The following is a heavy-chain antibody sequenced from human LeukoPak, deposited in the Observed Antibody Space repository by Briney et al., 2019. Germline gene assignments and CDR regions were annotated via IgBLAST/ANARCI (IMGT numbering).Heavy chain of an antibody. CDR2: INHSGST. J-gene: IGHJ6*03. Sequence: SETLSLTCAVYGGSFSGYYWSWIRQPPGKGLDWIGEINHSGSTNYNPSLKSRVTISVDTSKNQFSLKLSSVTAADTAVYYCARRNLGDSSSWPYYYYYYMDVWGKGTTVTVSS. CDR3: ARRNLGDSSSWPYYYYYYMDV. CDR1: GGSFSGYY. D-gene: IGHD6-13*01. V-gene: IGHV4-34*01.